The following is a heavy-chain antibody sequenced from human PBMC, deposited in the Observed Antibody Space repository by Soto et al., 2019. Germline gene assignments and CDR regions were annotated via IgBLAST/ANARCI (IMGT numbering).Heavy chain of an antibody. D-gene: IGHD1-26*01. CDR1: GGSISSSSYY. Sequence: QLQLQESGPGLVKPSETLSLTCTVSGGSISSSSYYWGWIRQPPGKGLAWIGSVYYSGSTYYNPSLKSRVTISVDTSKNQFSLKLSSVTAADKAVYYCARHFSWERSSDEVDYWGQGTLVTVSS. V-gene: IGHV4-39*01. CDR3: ARHFSWERSSDEVDY. CDR2: VYYSGST. J-gene: IGHJ4*02.